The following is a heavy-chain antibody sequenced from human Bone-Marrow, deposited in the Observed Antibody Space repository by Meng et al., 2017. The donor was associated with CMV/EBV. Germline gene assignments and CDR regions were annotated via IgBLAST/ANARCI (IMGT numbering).Heavy chain of an antibody. D-gene: IGHD4-17*01. CDR2: ISGSGGST. V-gene: IGHV3-23*01. Sequence: GESLKIPCAASGFTFSSYAMSWVRQAPGKGLEWVSAISGSGGSTYYADSVKGRFTISRDNSKNTLYLQMNSLRAEDTAVYYCAKKKGVPVTSRCFDYWGQGTLVTVSS. CDR3: AKKKGVPVTSRCFDY. J-gene: IGHJ4*02. CDR1: GFTFSSYA.